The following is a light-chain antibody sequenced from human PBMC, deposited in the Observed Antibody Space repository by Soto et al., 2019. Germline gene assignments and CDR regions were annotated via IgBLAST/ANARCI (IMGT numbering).Light chain of an antibody. Sequence: QAVVTQPASVSGSPGQSITISCTGTSSDVGGYNYVSWYQQHPGKAPKLMIYDVSNRPSGVSNRFSGSKSGNTASLTISGLQAEDEADYYCSSYTSSSTPRYVFGTGT. CDR3: SSYTSSSTPRYV. CDR2: DVS. V-gene: IGLV2-14*01. J-gene: IGLJ1*01. CDR1: SSDVGGYNY.